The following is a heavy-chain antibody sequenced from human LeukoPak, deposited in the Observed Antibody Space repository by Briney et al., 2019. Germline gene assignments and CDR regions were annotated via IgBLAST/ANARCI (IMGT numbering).Heavy chain of an antibody. J-gene: IGHJ4*02. D-gene: IGHD2-2*01. CDR1: GFTFSTYW. V-gene: IGHV3-74*01. CDR3: ARPYCSGTSCYAYFDS. CDR2: ISSDGSST. Sequence: GGSLRLSCAASGFTFSTYWMHWVRQAPGKGPVWVSRISSDGSSTTYADSVKGRFTISRDNAKNTLHLQMNSLTAEDTAVYHCARPYCSGTSCYAYFDSWGRGTLVTVSS.